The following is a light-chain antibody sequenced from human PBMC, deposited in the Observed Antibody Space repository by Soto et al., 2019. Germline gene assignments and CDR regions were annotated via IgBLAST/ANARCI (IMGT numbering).Light chain of an antibody. CDR2: GAS. J-gene: IGKJ3*01. CDR1: QSVSSSY. CDR3: QQYGSSPLT. Sequence: EIVLTQSPGTLSLSPGERATLSCRASQSVSSSYLAWYQQKPGQAPRLLIYGASSRATGIPDRFSGSRSGTDVTVTISRLEPEDFAVYYCQQYGSSPLTFGPGTKVDIK. V-gene: IGKV3-20*01.